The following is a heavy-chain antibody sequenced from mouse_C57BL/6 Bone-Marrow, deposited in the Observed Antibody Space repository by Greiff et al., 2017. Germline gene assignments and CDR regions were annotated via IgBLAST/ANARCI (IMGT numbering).Heavy chain of an antibody. Sequence: VQLKQSGGDLVKPGGSLKLSCAASGFTFSSYGMSWVRQTPDKRLEWVATISSGGSYTYYPDSVKGRFTINRDNAKNTLYLQMSSLKSEDTAMYYCARRGYYGSIFYWYFDVWGTGTTVTVSS. CDR2: ISSGGSYT. CDR3: ARRGYYGSIFYWYFDV. D-gene: IGHD1-1*01. V-gene: IGHV5-6*01. J-gene: IGHJ1*03. CDR1: GFTFSSYG.